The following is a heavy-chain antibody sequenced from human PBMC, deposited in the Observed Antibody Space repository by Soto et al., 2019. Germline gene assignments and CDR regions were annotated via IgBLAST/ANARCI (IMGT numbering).Heavy chain of an antibody. J-gene: IGHJ6*02. CDR3: ARHLTYCSAGSCYSDFPYYGMDV. D-gene: IGHD2-15*01. Sequence: ALVILCVSWTVSDGSIISSSYYWGWIRQPPGKGLEWIGSIFYSGSTYYNPSLKSRVTISVDTSKNQFSLKLSSVTAADTAVYYCARHLTYCSAGSCYSDFPYYGMDVWGQGTTVTVSS. V-gene: IGHV4-39*01. CDR1: DGSIISSSYY. CDR2: IFYSGST.